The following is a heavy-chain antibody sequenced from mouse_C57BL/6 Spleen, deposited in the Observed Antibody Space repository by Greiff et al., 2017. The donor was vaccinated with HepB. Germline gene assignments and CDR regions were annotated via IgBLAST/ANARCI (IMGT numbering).Heavy chain of an antibody. CDR3: ARSKGYPLRDEGAMDY. Sequence: VQLQQSGPELVKPGASVKISCKASGYSFTDYNMNWVKQSNGKSLEWIGVINPNYGTTSYNQKFKGKATFTVDQSSSTAYMQLNSLTSEDSAVYYCARSKGYPLRDEGAMDYWGQGTSVTVSS. J-gene: IGHJ4*01. V-gene: IGHV1-39*01. CDR2: INPNYGTT. D-gene: IGHD2-12*01. CDR1: GYSFTDYN.